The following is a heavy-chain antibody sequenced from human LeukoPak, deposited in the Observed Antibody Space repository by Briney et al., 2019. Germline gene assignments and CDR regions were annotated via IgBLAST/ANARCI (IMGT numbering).Heavy chain of an antibody. Sequence: SETLSLTCAVYGGSFSGYYWSWLRQAPGQGLEWIGEINHSGSTDYNPSLKSRVTISVDTSKNQFSLKLSSVTAADTAVYYCGRGRTIFGVASPPYYYYGMDVWGQGTTVTVSS. CDR3: GRGRTIFGVASPPYYYYGMDV. CDR2: INHSGST. J-gene: IGHJ6*02. CDR1: GGSFSGYY. D-gene: IGHD3-3*01. V-gene: IGHV4-34*01.